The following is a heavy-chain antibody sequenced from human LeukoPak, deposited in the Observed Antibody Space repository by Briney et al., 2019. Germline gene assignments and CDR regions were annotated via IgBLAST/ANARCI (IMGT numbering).Heavy chain of an antibody. CDR3: AKDPLEFGHYYYYMDV. J-gene: IGHJ6*03. V-gene: IGHV3-21*01. Sequence: PGGSLRLSCAASGFTFSNYAMHWVRQAPGKGLEWVSSISSSSSYMYYADSMRGRFTISRDSAQNSLYLQMNGLKAEDTAVYYCAKDPLEFGHYYYYMDVWGKGTTVTVSS. CDR1: GFTFSNYA. CDR2: ISSSSSYM. D-gene: IGHD3-10*01.